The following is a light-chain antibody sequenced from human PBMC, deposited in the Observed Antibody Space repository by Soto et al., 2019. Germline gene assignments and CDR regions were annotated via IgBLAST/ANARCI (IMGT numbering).Light chain of an antibody. CDR2: AAS. CDR3: QQSYSSPPT. CDR1: QSISNH. J-gene: IGKJ1*01. Sequence: DIQMTQSPSSLSASVEDRVIITCRASQSISNHINWYQQKPGKAPKLLIFAASSLQSVVPSRFSGSRSGPDFTLTIGSLQPEDFATYYCQQSYSSPPTFCQGTKVDIK. V-gene: IGKV1-39*01.